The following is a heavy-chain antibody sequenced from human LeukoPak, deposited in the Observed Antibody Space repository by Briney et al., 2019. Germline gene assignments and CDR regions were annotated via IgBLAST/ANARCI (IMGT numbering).Heavy chain of an antibody. V-gene: IGHV1-18*01. CDR3: ARVIAAAGIMNYYYYYMDV. CDR2: ISAYNGNT. CDR1: GYTFTSYA. D-gene: IGHD6-13*01. J-gene: IGHJ6*03. Sequence: ASVKVSCKASGYTFTSYAMNWVRQAPGQGLEWMGWISAYNGNTNYAQKLQGRVTMTTDTSTSTAYMELRSLRSDDTAVYYCARVIAAAGIMNYYYYYMDVWGKGTTVTVSS.